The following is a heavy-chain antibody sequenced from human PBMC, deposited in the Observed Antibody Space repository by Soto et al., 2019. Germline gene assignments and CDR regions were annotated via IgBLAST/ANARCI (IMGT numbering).Heavy chain of an antibody. CDR2: VYFSGCT. J-gene: IGHJ4*02. CDR1: GGSITNFH. Sequence: SETLSLTCTVSGGSITNFHWSWIRQPPGKGLEWIGYVYFSGCTKYNPSFKSRVTMSIDTSKNEFSLRLISVTAADSAAYFCAAYDSEGYFDYWGQGALVTVSS. D-gene: IGHD3-22*01. CDR3: AAYDSEGYFDY. V-gene: IGHV4-59*01.